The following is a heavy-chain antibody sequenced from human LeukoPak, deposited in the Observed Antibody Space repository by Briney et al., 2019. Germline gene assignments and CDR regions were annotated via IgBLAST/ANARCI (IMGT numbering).Heavy chain of an antibody. Sequence: SETLSLTCTVSGGSISSGGYYWSWIRQHPGKGLEWIVYIYYSGSTYYNPSLKSRVTISVDTSKNQFSLKLSSVTAADTAVYYCARESSYGSGSYYRVYWGQGTLVTVSS. CDR3: ARESSYGSGSYYRVY. J-gene: IGHJ4*02. V-gene: IGHV4-31*03. CDR2: IYYSGST. D-gene: IGHD3-10*01. CDR1: GGSISSGGYY.